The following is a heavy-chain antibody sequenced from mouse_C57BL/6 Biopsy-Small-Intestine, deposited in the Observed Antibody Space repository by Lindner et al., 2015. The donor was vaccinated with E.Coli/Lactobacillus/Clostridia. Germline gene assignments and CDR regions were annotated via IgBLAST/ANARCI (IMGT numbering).Heavy chain of an antibody. CDR1: DYSITSGYD. CDR3: ARGYYGSTHGYYFDY. CDR2: ISYSGST. Sequence: VQLQESGPGMVKPSQSLSLTCTVTDYSITSGYDWHWIRHFPGNKLEWMGYISYSGSTNYNPSLKSRISITHDTSKNHFFLKLNSMTTEDTATYYCARGYYGSTHGYYFDYWGQGTTLTVSS. J-gene: IGHJ2*01. V-gene: IGHV3-1*01. D-gene: IGHD1-1*01.